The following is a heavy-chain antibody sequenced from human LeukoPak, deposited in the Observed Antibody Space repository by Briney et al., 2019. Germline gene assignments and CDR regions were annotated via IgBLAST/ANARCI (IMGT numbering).Heavy chain of an antibody. J-gene: IGHJ4*02. Sequence: PGGSLRLSCAASGFTVSSNYMSWVRQAPGKGLEWVSVIYSGGSTYYADSVKGRFTISRDNSKNTLYLQMNSLRPEDTAVYYCAKEGMVPAATGGYFDYWGQGTLVIVSS. CDR3: AKEGMVPAATGGYFDY. CDR2: IYSGGST. D-gene: IGHD2-2*01. CDR1: GFTVSSNY. V-gene: IGHV3-53*05.